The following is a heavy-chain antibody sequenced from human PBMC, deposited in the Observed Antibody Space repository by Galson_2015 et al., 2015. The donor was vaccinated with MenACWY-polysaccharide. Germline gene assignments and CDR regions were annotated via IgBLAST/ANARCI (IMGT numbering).Heavy chain of an antibody. D-gene: IGHD4-17*01. V-gene: IGHV3-23*01. J-gene: IGHJ4*02. CDR2: ITYSGGST. CDR3: ARDKDYGDYSLFDS. Sequence: SLRLSCAASGFPFSTYVMSWVRQAPGKGLEWVSTITYSGGSTNYADSVKGRFTISRDNSKNTLYLQMNSLRVEDTAVYYCARDKDYGDYSLFDSWGQGTLVTV. CDR1: GFPFSTYV.